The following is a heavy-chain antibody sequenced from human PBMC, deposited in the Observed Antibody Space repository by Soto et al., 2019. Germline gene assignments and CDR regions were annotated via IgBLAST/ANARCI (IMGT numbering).Heavy chain of an antibody. CDR2: IIPLYGTV. V-gene: IGHV1-69*06. CDR1: GGTFNSYG. D-gene: IGHD3-10*01. Sequence: QAHLAQSGAEVKKPGSSVTVSCKASGGTFNSYGISWVRQAPGQGLDWMGVIIPLYGTVNYAQKFQGRVSITADKSTRTAYMDVNSLRSDDTAVYYCARVRVIRGVIPSPFGLWRQGTLVTVSS. CDR3: ARVRVIRGVIPSPFGL. J-gene: IGHJ4*02.